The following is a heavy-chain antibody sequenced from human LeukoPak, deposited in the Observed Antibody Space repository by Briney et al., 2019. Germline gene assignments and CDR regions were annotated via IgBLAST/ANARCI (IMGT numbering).Heavy chain of an antibody. D-gene: IGHD3-3*01. Sequence: SETLSLTCSVYGYSISSGYYWGWIRQPPGKGLEWIGTIFHDGTTYYNPSLKSRFTISVEKSKNQFSLRLNFVTAADTAVYYRARTIDDFRSGYYLALGYWGQGTLVTVSS. V-gene: IGHV4-38-2*01. J-gene: IGHJ4*02. CDR3: ARTIDDFRSGYYLALGY. CDR2: IFHDGTT. CDR1: GYSISSGYY.